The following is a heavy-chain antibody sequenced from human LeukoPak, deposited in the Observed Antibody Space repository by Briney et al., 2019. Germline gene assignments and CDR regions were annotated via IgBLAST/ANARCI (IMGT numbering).Heavy chain of an antibody. CDR1: GGSISSYY. V-gene: IGHV4-59*01. Sequence: PSETRSLTCTVSGGSISSYYWSWIRQPPGKGLEWIGYIYYSGSTSYNPSLKSRVTISVDTSKNQFSLKLSSVTAADTAVYYCARDPSYYYGSGSYFDAFDIWGQGTMVTVSS. J-gene: IGHJ3*02. CDR3: ARDPSYYYGSGSYFDAFDI. CDR2: IYYSGST. D-gene: IGHD3-10*01.